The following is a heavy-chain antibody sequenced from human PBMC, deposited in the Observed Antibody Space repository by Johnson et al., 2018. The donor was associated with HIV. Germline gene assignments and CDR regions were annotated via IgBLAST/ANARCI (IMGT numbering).Heavy chain of an antibody. D-gene: IGHD6-6*01. CDR1: GFRFSSSW. V-gene: IGHV3-66*02. J-gene: IGHJ3*02. CDR3: ARDRGYSSSSANAFDI. CDR2: IYSGGST. Sequence: VQLVESGGGLVQPGGSLRLSCTASGFRFSSSWMHWVRQAPGKGLVWVSVIYSGGSTYYADSVKGRFTISRDNSKNTLYLQMNSLRAEDTAVYYCARDRGYSSSSANAFDIWGQGTLVTVSS.